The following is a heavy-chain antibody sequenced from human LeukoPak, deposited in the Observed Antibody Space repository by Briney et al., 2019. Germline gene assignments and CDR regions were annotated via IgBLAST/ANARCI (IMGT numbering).Heavy chain of an antibody. D-gene: IGHD3-10*01. CDR3: ASSPELLSPDY. V-gene: IGHV3-30-3*01. J-gene: IGHJ4*02. Sequence: TGGSLRLSCAASGFTFSSYAMHWVRQAPGKGLEWVAVISYDGSNKYYADSVKGRFTISRDNSKNTLYLQMNSLRAEDTAVYYCASSPELLSPDYWGQGTLVTVSS. CDR1: GFTFSSYA. CDR2: ISYDGSNK.